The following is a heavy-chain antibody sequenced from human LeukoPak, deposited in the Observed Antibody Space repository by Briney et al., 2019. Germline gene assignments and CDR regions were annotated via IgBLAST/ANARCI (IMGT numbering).Heavy chain of an antibody. J-gene: IGHJ6*02. CDR2: IYPGDSDT. D-gene: IGHD3-10*01. CDR1: GYSFTSYW. Sequence: GESLKISCKGSGYSFTSYWIGWVRQMPGKGLEWMGIIYPGDSDTRYSPSVQGQVTISADKFISTAYLQWISLKAPDTAMQYCATPRYYASASYYPNRPPRSYYYGMDVWGQGTTVTVSS. CDR3: ATPRYYASASYYPNRPPRSYYYGMDV. V-gene: IGHV5-51*01.